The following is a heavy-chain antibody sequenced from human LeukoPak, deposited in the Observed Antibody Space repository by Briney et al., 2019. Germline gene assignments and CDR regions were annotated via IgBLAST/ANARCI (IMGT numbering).Heavy chain of an antibody. CDR1: GGSISSYY. J-gene: IGHJ6*02. V-gene: IGHV4-59*08. CDR2: IYYSGST. Sequence: SETLSLTCTVSGGSISSYYWSWIRQPPGNGLEWIGYIYYSGSTNYNPSLKSRVTISVDTSKNQFSLKLSSVTAADTAVYYCARVPTVTTDYYYYGMDVWGQGTTVTVSS. CDR3: ARVPTVTTDYYYYGMDV. D-gene: IGHD4-17*01.